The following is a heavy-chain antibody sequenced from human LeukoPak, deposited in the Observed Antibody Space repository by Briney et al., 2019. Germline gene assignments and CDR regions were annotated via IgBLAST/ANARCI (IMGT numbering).Heavy chain of an antibody. J-gene: IGHJ5*02. CDR1: GYTLTELS. CDR2: FDPEDGET. D-gene: IGHD5-18*01. CDR3: ATGFRFDTPFDP. Sequence: ASVKVSCKVSGYTLTELSMHWVRQAPGKGLEWMGGFDPEDGETIYAQKFQGRVTMTEDTSTDTAYMELSSLRSEDTAVYYCATGFRFDTPFDPWGQGTLVTVSS. V-gene: IGHV1-24*01.